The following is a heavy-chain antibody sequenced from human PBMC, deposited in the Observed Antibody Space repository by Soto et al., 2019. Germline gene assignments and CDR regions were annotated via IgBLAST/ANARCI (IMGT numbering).Heavy chain of an antibody. CDR2: TNPNSGGT. V-gene: IGHV1-2*04. D-gene: IGHD3-22*01. Sequence: ASVKVSCKASGYTFTGCYMHWVRQAPGQGLEWMGWTNPNSGGTNYAQKFQGWVTMTRDTSISTAYMELSRLRSDDTAVYYCAKSLMIANPGVTEYYGMDVWGQGTTVTVSS. CDR1: GYTFTGCY. J-gene: IGHJ6*02. CDR3: AKSLMIANPGVTEYYGMDV.